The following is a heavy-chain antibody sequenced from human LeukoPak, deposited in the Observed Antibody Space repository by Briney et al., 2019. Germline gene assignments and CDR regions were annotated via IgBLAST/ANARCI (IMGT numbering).Heavy chain of an antibody. CDR1: GASMSSNY. J-gene: IGHJ4*02. CDR3: ASTRRAAVAGRFDS. V-gene: IGHV4-4*09. Sequence: SETLSLTCNVSGASMSSNYWSWIRQPPGKGLEWIGYIYHSGNTNYSPSLESRVTMSVHESKNQFSLRVHFVSAADTAVYYCASTRRAAVAGRFDSWGQGTLVTVSS. CDR2: IYHSGNT. D-gene: IGHD6-19*01.